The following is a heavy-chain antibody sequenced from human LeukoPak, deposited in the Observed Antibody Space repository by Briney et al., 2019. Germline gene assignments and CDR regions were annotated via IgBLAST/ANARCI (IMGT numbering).Heavy chain of an antibody. CDR3: AKDGTLYYDYVWGSYRGYYFDY. CDR1: GFTFSSYA. Sequence: GGSLRLSCAASGFTFSSYAMSWVRQAPGKGLEWVSAISGSGGSTYYADSVKGRFTIPRDNSKNTLYLQMNSPRAEDTAVYYCAKDGTLYYDYVWGSYRGYYFDYWGQGTLVTVSS. CDR2: ISGSGGST. V-gene: IGHV3-23*01. J-gene: IGHJ4*02. D-gene: IGHD3-16*02.